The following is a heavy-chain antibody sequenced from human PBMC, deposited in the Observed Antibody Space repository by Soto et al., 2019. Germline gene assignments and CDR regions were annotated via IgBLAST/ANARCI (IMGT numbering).Heavy chain of an antibody. Sequence: GGSLRLSCAASGFTFSSYGMHWVRQAPGKGLEWVAVISYDGSNKYYADSVKGRFTISRDNSKNTLYLQMNSLRAEDTAVYYCAKDRRELLPYDYWGQGTLVTVSS. D-gene: IGHD1-26*01. V-gene: IGHV3-30*18. CDR1: GFTFSSYG. J-gene: IGHJ4*02. CDR3: AKDRRELLPYDY. CDR2: ISYDGSNK.